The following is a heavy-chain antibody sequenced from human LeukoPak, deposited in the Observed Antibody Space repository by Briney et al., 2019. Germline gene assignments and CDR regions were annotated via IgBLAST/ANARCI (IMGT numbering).Heavy chain of an antibody. Sequence: GGSLRLSCAASGFTFSTYSMNWVRQAPGKGLEWVAYISSRSSATYYADSVKGRFTISRDNAKNSLYLQLNSLRDEDTAVYYCARGTGDPQRFDPWGQGTLVTVSS. V-gene: IGHV3-48*02. J-gene: IGHJ5*02. CDR2: ISSRSSAT. CDR3: ARGTGDPQRFDP. D-gene: IGHD4-17*01. CDR1: GFTFSTYS.